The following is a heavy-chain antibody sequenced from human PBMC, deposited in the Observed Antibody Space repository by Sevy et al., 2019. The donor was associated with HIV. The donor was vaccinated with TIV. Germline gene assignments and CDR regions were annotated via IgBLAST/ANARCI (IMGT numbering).Heavy chain of an antibody. D-gene: IGHD3-3*01. V-gene: IGHV4-39*01. CDR3: ARHVSPYKYYDCWSGYYFDY. CDR2: IYYSGST. J-gene: IGHJ4*02. CDR1: GGSISSSSYY. Sequence: SETLSLTCTVSGGSISSSSYYWGWIRQPPGKGLEWIGSIYYSGSTYYNPSLKSRVTISVDTSKNQFSLKLSSVTAADTAVYYCARHVSPYKYYDCWSGYYFDYWGQGTLVTVSS.